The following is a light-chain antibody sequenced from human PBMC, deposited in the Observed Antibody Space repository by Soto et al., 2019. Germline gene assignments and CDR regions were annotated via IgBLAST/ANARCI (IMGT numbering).Light chain of an antibody. J-gene: IGKJ1*01. CDR3: QRYGSSGT. CDR2: GAS. CDR1: QSVSNNY. V-gene: IGKV3-20*01. Sequence: EIVLTQSPGTLSLSPGERATVSCRASQSVSNNYLAWYQQKPGQAPRLLIYGASNRATGIPDRFSGSGSGTDFTLTISRLEPEDFAVYYCQRYGSSGTFGQGTKVDI.